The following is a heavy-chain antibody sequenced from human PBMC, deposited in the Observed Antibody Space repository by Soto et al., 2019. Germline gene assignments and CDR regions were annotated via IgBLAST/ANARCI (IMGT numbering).Heavy chain of an antibody. Sequence: SVKVSCKASGGTFSSYTISWVRQAPGQGLEWMGRIIPILGIANYAQKFQGRVTITADKSTSTAYMELSSLRSEDTAVYYCARDGEIVATIRVYYYGMDVWGQGTTVTVSS. CDR1: GGTFSSYT. J-gene: IGHJ6*02. V-gene: IGHV1-69*04. CDR2: IIPILGIA. D-gene: IGHD5-12*01. CDR3: ARDGEIVATIRVYYYGMDV.